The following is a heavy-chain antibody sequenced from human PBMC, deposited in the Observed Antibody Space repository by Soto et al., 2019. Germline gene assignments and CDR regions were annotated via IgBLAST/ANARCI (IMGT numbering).Heavy chain of an antibody. Sequence: GESLKISCKGSGYSFTSYWIAWVRQMPGKGLEWMGIIYPADSDTRYSPSFQGQVTISADKSISTAYLQWSSLKASDTAMYYCARQVPIVGPTYYYGMDVWGQGTTVTVSS. D-gene: IGHD1-26*01. CDR1: GYSFTSYW. CDR3: ARQVPIVGPTYYYGMDV. V-gene: IGHV5-51*01. J-gene: IGHJ6*02. CDR2: IYPADSDT.